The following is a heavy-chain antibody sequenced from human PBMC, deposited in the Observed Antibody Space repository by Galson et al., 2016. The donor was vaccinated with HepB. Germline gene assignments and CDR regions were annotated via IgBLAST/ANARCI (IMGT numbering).Heavy chain of an antibody. CDR1: GFTFSDYY. CDR3: ARAGDSVYDPRYRSYYYMDV. CDR2: ISTTGGYT. V-gene: IGHV3-11*06. Sequence: SLRLSCAASGFTFSDYYISWVRQAPGKGLEWVSYISTTGGYTRYADSVKGRFTAFRDNGKNSLYLQMNSLRAGDTAVYYCARAGDSVYDPRYRSYYYMDVWGKGTTVTVSS. J-gene: IGHJ6*03. D-gene: IGHD5/OR15-5a*01.